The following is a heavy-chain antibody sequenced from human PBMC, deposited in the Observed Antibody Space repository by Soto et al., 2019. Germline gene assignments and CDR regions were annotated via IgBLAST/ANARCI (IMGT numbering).Heavy chain of an antibody. J-gene: IGHJ4*02. CDR2: ISAYNGNT. V-gene: IGHV1-18*01. CDR3: ARDPSNTSGNYQPFDY. D-gene: IGHD3-22*01. CDR1: GFTFTSYG. Sequence: ASVKAFCKASGFTFTSYGISSVGHSPGQGLEWMGWISAYNGNTNYAQKLQGRVTLNTDSSPSTAYLVVRSLTSDHTAVYYFARDPSNTSGNYQPFDYWSKGALVTVSS.